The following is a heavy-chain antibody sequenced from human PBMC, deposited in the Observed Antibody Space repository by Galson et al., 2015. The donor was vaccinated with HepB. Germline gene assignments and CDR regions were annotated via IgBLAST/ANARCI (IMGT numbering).Heavy chain of an antibody. CDR1: GFTFSSYA. D-gene: IGHD6-13*01. V-gene: IGHV3-23*01. J-gene: IGHJ3*02. CDR3: ANGGRYSSPRAGAFDI. CDR2: ISGSGGST. Sequence: SLRLSCAASGFTFSSYAMSWVRQAPGKGLEWVSAISGSGGSTYYADSVKGRFTISRDNSKNTLYLQMNSLRAEDTAVYYCANGGRYSSPRAGAFDIWGQGTMVTVSS.